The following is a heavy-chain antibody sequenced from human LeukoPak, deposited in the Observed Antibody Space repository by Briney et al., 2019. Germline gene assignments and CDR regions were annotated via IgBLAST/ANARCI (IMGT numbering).Heavy chain of an antibody. CDR2: IYTSGST. J-gene: IGHJ3*02. D-gene: IGHD3-22*01. Sequence: SETLSLTCTVSGGSVSDYYWSWIRQSPGKGLEWIGRIYTSGSTNYNPSLKSRVTISVDTSKNQVSLKLSSVTAADTAVYYCATGNNYDSSGYYYDAFDIWGQGTMVTVSS. V-gene: IGHV4-4*08. CDR3: ATGNNYDSSGYYYDAFDI. CDR1: GGSVSDYY.